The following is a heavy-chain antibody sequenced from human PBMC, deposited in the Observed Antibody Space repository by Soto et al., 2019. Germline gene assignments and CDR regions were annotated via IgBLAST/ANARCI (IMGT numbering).Heavy chain of an antibody. V-gene: IGHV3-30*18. CDR1: GFTFSSYG. CDR3: AKDRSPIWYYYYGMDV. D-gene: IGHD2-2*02. CDR2: ISYDGSNK. Sequence: GGSLRLSCAASGFTFSSYGMHWVRQAPGKGLEWVAVISYDGSNKYYADSVKGRFTISRDNSKNTLYLQMNSLRAEDTAVYYCAKDRSPIWYYYYGMDVWGQGTVVTSP. J-gene: IGHJ6*02.